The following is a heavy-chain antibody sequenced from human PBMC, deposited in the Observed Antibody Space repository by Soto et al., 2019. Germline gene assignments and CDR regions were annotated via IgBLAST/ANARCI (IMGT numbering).Heavy chain of an antibody. Sequence: ASVKVSCKASGYTFSSYGISWVRQAPGQGLEWMGWISGYNGNINYAQKLQGRVTMTTDTSTSTAYMEMRNLRFDDTAVYYCARDWKVVYMVTTRYIDYWGPG. CDR1: GYTFSSYG. V-gene: IGHV1-18*01. CDR3: ARDWKVVYMVTTRYIDY. D-gene: IGHD4-17*01. CDR2: ISGYNGNI. J-gene: IGHJ4*02.